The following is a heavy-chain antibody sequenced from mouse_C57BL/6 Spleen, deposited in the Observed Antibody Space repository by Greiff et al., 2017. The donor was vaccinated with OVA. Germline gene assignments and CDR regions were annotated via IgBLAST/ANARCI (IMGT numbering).Heavy chain of an antibody. CDR1: GYTFTDYE. CDR3: TRKGRTGTRYFDV. Sequence: LQLQQSGAELVRPGASVTLSCKASGYTFTDYEMHWVKQTPVHGLEWIGAIDPETGGTAYNQKFKGKAILTADKSSSTAYMELRSLTSEDSAVYYCTRKGRTGTRYFDVWGTGTTVTVSS. V-gene: IGHV1-15*01. D-gene: IGHD4-1*01. J-gene: IGHJ1*03. CDR2: IDPETGGT.